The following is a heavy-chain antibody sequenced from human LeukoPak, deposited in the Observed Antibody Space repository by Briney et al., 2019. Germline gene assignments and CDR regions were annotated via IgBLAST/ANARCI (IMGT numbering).Heavy chain of an antibody. CDR1: GFTFSSYG. D-gene: IGHD2-15*01. V-gene: IGHV3-21*01. CDR3: ARDGYCSGGSCYEFYYYYYMDV. Sequence: KTGGSLGLSCAASGFTFSSYGMNWVRQAPGKGLEWVSSISSSSSYIYYADSVKGRFTFSRDNAKNSPYLQMNSLRAEDTAVYYCARDGYCSGGSCYEFYYYYYMDVWGKGTTVTVSS. J-gene: IGHJ6*03. CDR2: ISSSSSYI.